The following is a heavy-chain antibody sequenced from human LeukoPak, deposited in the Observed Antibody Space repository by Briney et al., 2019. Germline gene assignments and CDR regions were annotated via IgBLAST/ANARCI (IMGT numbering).Heavy chain of an antibody. CDR2: IVVGSGNT. D-gene: IGHD6-19*01. Sequence: GTSVKVSCKASGFTLTSSPMQWVRQARGQHLEWIGWIVVGSGNTNYAQKFHERVTITRDMSTTTAHMELSSLRSEDTAVYYCAAGSGWYSPDYWGQGTLVTVSS. J-gene: IGHJ4*02. CDR1: GFTLTSSP. V-gene: IGHV1-58*02. CDR3: AAGSGWYSPDY.